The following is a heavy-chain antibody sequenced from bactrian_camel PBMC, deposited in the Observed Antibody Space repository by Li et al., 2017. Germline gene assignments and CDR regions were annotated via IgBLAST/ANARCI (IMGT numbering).Heavy chain of an antibody. D-gene: IGHD3*01. CDR2: INHDGDTA. CDR3: AAPQRDYCSGSWSTTNEYLY. J-gene: IGHJ4*01. CDR1: GYTFSSVC. V-gene: IGHV3S1*01. Sequence: HVQLVESGGGSVQAGGSLRLSCAAAGYTFSSVCVAWFRRQAPGKGLEWVSTINHDGDTAYYADSVKGRFTISRDNAKNTLYLQMTSLAPEDTASYYCAAPQRDYCSGSWSTTNEYLYWGQGTQVTVS.